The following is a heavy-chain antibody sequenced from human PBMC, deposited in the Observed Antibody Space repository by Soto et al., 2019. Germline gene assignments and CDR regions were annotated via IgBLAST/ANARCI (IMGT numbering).Heavy chain of an antibody. CDR3: AREYSLAEVASGY. Sequence: SLRLSCAASGFTFSSYSMHWVRQTPGKGLERVAVISYDGSDKYYADSVKGRFTISRDNSKNTLYLQMNSLRREDTSVYYCAREYSLAEVASGYWGQGSLCTVS. CDR1: GFTFSSYS. J-gene: IGHJ4*02. D-gene: IGHD3-16*01. V-gene: IGHV3-30*04. CDR2: ISYDGSDK.